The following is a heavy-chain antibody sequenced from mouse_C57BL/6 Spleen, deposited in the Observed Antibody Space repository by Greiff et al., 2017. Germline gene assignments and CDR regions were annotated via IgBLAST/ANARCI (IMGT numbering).Heavy chain of an antibody. V-gene: IGHV1-61*01. J-gene: IGHJ1*03. CDR3: ARWGGYDYDEDWYFDV. Sequence: VQLQQPGAELVRPGSSVKLSCKASGYTFTSYWMDWVKQRPGQGLEWIGNIYPSDSETHYNQKFKDKATLTVDKSSSTAYMQLSSLTSEDSAVYYCARWGGYDYDEDWYFDVWGTGTTVTVSS. CDR2: IYPSDSET. D-gene: IGHD2-4*01. CDR1: GYTFTSYW.